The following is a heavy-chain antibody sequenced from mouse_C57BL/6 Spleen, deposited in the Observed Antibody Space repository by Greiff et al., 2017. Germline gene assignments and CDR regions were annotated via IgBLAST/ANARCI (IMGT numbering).Heavy chain of an antibody. V-gene: IGHV1-47*01. J-gene: IGHJ3*01. CDR1: GYTFTTYP. D-gene: IGHD1-1*01. Sequence: QVQLQQSGAELVKPGASVKMSCKASGYTFTTYPIEWMKQNHGKSLEWIGNFHPYNDDTKYNERFKGKATLTVEKSSSTVYLERSRLTSDDSAVYYCARDYYGSRGSFAYWGQGTLVTVSA. CDR3: ARDYYGSRGSFAY. CDR2: FHPYNDDT.